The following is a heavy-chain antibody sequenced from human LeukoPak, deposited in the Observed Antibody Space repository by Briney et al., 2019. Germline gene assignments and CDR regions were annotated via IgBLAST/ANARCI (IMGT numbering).Heavy chain of an antibody. CDR3: ARLSAYYYGSYFYYYMDV. Sequence: PGGSLRLSCAASGFTFSDYYMTWVRQLPGKGPEWVANIRQDESERYFADSVKGRFTISRDNAKKSVYLHMSSLRAEDTALYYCARLSAYYYGSYFYYYMDVWGRGTTVTVSS. D-gene: IGHD3-10*01. CDR1: GFTFSDYY. V-gene: IGHV3-7*01. CDR2: IRQDESER. J-gene: IGHJ6*03.